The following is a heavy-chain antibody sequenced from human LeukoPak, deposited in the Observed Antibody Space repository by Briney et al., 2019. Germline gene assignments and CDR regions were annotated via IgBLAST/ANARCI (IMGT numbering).Heavy chain of an antibody. Sequence: GGSLRLSCGASGLTVSSYGMSWVRQAPGKGLEWVSTIIGSAVNTYYADSVKGRFTISRDGSKNTVYLQMNSLRAEDTAVYSCAKYTSGTSYRGLDQWGQGTLVTVSS. J-gene: IGHJ4*02. CDR1: GLTVSSYG. CDR2: IIGSAVNT. V-gene: IGHV3-23*01. CDR3: AKYTSGTSYRGLDQ. D-gene: IGHD3-10*01.